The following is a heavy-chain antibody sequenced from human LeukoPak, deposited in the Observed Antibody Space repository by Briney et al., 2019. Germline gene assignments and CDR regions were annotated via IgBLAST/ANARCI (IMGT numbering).Heavy chain of an antibody. D-gene: IGHD3-22*01. CDR1: GGSFSGYY. CDR2: INHSGST. Sequence: SETLSLTCAVYGGSFSGYYWSWIRQPPGKGLEWIGEINHSGSTNYNPSLKSRVTISVDTSKNQFSLKLSSVTAADTAVYYCASTYDSSGYYPHYFDYWGQGTLVTVSS. J-gene: IGHJ4*02. CDR3: ASTYDSSGYYPHYFDY. V-gene: IGHV4-34*01.